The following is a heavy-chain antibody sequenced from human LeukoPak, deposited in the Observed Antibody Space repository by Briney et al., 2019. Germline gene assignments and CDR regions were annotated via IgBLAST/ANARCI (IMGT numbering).Heavy chain of an antibody. CDR3: ARHASDSSGYYLDCFDY. V-gene: IGHV4-39*01. D-gene: IGHD3-22*01. CDR1: GGSISTSRYS. CDR2: IYYSGST. J-gene: IGHJ4*02. Sequence: ASETLSLTCTVSGGSISTSRYSWGWIRQSPGRGLEWIGTIYYSGSTYYNPSLKSRVTRSVDTSKNQFSLKLSSVTAADTAVYYCARHASDSSGYYLDCFDYGGQGTLVTVSS.